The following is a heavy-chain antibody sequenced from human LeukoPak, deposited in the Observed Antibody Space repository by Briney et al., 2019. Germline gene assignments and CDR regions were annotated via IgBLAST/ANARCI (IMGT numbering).Heavy chain of an antibody. D-gene: IGHD4-17*01. J-gene: IGHJ4*02. CDR3: ARLSNDYGDYEGHY. CDR2: VFYSGRT. V-gene: IGHV4-34*12. CDR1: GGSFSGYY. Sequence: SETLSLTCAVYGGSFSGYYWSWIRQPPGKGLEWIGTVFYSGRTYYNSSLQSRVTISVDTSKNQFSLRLSSVTPADTAIYYCARLSNDYGDYEGHYWGQGTLVTVSS.